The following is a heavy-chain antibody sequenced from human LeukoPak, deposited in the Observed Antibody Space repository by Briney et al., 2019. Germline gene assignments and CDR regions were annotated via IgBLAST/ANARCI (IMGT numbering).Heavy chain of an antibody. D-gene: IGHD3-22*01. CDR2: IKQDGSEK. Sequence: GGSLRLSCAASGFTFSSYSMSWFRQAPGKGLEWVANIKQDGSEKYYVDSVKGRFTISGDNAKNSLYLQMNSLRAEDTAVYYCARDYYDSSGHSPNFDYWGQGTLVTVSS. CDR1: GFTFSSYS. V-gene: IGHV3-7*01. J-gene: IGHJ4*02. CDR3: ARDYYDSSGHSPNFDY.